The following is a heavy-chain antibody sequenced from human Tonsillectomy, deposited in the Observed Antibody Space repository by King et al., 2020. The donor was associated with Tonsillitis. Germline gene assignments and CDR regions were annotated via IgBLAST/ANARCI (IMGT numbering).Heavy chain of an antibody. V-gene: IGHV4-39*01. Sequence: QLQESGPGLVKPSETLSLTCTVSGGSISSSSYYWGWIRQPPGKGLEWIGSIYYSGSTYYNPSLKSRVTISVDTSKNQFSLKLSSVTAADTAVYYCARSTPRKYYYDSSGYYYDFDYWGQGTLVTVSS. CDR1: GGSISSSSYY. J-gene: IGHJ4*02. CDR2: IYYSGST. CDR3: ARSTPRKYYYDSSGYYYDFDY. D-gene: IGHD3-22*01.